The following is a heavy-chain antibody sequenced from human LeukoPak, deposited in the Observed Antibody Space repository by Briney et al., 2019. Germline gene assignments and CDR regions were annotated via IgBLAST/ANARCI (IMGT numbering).Heavy chain of an antibody. J-gene: IGHJ4*02. CDR3: ARGRKGGSAL. CDR2: IDHSGST. D-gene: IGHD3-10*01. V-gene: IGHV4-34*01. Sequence: KPGGSLRLSCAASGFTFSSYSMNWIRQPPGKGLEWIGEIDHSGSTNYNPSLKSRVTISVDRANNQFSLKLSSVTAADTAFYYCARGRKGGSALWGQGTLVTVSS. CDR1: GFTFSSYS.